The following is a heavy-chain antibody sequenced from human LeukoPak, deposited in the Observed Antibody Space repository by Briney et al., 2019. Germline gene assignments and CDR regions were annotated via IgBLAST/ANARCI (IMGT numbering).Heavy chain of an antibody. V-gene: IGHV3-23*01. J-gene: IGHJ4*02. D-gene: IGHD3-10*01. Sequence: GGSLRLSCAASGFTFSSYAVSWVRQAPGKGLEWVSVISDSGRSTYYADSVKGRFAISRDNSKNTVYLQMNSLRAEDTALYYCAKVGYYRGSGSYYKSPLDYWGQGTLVTVSS. CDR2: ISDSGRST. CDR1: GFTFSSYA. CDR3: AKVGYYRGSGSYYKSPLDY.